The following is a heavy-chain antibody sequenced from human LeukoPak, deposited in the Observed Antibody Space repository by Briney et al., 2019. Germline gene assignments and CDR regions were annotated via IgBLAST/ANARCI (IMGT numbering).Heavy chain of an antibody. CDR3: ARGLGYCSSTSCHDGWWFDP. D-gene: IGHD2-2*01. Sequence: PSETLSLTCTVSGGSISSYYWSWIRQPPGKGLEWIGYIYYSGSTNYNPSLKSRVTISVDTSKNQFSLKLSSVTAADTAVYYCARGLGYCSSTSCHDGWWFDPWGQGTLVTVSS. J-gene: IGHJ5*02. CDR1: GGSISSYY. V-gene: IGHV4-59*01. CDR2: IYYSGST.